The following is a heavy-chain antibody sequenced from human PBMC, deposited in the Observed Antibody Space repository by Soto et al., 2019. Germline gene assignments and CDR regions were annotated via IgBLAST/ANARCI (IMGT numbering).Heavy chain of an antibody. CDR1: GGSISSYY. J-gene: IGHJ4*02. D-gene: IGHD4-17*01. CDR3: ARRYGYYFDY. Sequence: QVQLQESGPGLVKPSETLSLTCTVSGGSISSYYWSWIRQPPGKGLEWIGYIYYSGSTNYNPSLNSRVTISVDTSKNRLSLKLSSVTAADTAVYYCARRYGYYFDYWGQGTLVTVSS. CDR2: IYYSGST. V-gene: IGHV4-59*08.